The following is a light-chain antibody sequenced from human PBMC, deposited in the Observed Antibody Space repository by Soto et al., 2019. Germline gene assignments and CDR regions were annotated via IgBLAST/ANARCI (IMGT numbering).Light chain of an antibody. CDR3: QSYDSSLSGFYV. CDR2: GNS. CDR1: SSNIGAGYD. Sequence: QSALTQPPSVSGAPGQRVTISGTGSSSNIGAGYDVHWYQQLPGTAPKLLIYGNSNRPSGVPDRFSGSKSGTSASLAITGLQAEDEADYYCQSYDSSLSGFYVFGTGTKVTVL. J-gene: IGLJ1*01. V-gene: IGLV1-40*01.